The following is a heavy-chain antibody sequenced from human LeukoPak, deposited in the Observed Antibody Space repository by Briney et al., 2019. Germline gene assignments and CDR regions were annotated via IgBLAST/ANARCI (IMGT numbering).Heavy chain of an antibody. CDR3: ARGFYYGSGSYSWFDP. D-gene: IGHD3-10*01. Sequence: ASVKVSCKASGYTFTSYGITWVRQAPGQGLEWMGWISAYNGNTNYAQKLQGRVTMTTDTSTSTAYMELRSLRSDDTAVYYCARGFYYGSGSYSWFDPWGQGTLVTVSS. CDR1: GYTFTSYG. J-gene: IGHJ5*02. CDR2: ISAYNGNT. V-gene: IGHV1-18*01.